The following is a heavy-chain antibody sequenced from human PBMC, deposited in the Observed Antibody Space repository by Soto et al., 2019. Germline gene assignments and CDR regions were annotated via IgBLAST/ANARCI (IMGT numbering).Heavy chain of an antibody. CDR3: ATERVPAAKSPKLCK. Sequence: AASVNVSCKASGGTFSSYAISWLRQVPGQGLEWMGGIIPLFGTANSAQKFQGRVTITPDESTSTAYMQLSSPRSQHTAAYCRATERVPAAKSPKLCKWGQGTPAPGYS. D-gene: IGHD2-2*01. V-gene: IGHV1-69*13. CDR1: GGTFSSYA. J-gene: IGHJ1*01. CDR2: IIPLFGTA.